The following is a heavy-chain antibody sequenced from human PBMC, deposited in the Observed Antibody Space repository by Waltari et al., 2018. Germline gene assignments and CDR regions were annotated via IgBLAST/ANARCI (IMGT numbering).Heavy chain of an antibody. D-gene: IGHD2-2*01. CDR2: IIPIFGTA. Sequence: QVQLVQSGAEVKKPGSSVKVSCKASGGTFSSYAISWVRQATGQGLEWMGGIIPIFGTANYAQKFQGRVTITADESTSTAYMELSSLRSEDTAVYYCARGRGQYQLRTYYFDYWGQGTLVTVSS. CDR1: GGTFSSYA. V-gene: IGHV1-69*01. CDR3: ARGRGQYQLRTYYFDY. J-gene: IGHJ4*02.